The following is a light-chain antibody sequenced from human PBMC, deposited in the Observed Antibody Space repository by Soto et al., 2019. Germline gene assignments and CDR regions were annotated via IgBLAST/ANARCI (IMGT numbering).Light chain of an antibody. CDR2: DVT. V-gene: IGLV2-14*01. Sequence: QSVLTQPASVSGSPGQSITISCTGTSSDIGGYNYVSWYQQHPGNAPKLIIYDVTNRPSGVSNRFSGSKSGDTASLTISGLLAEDEADYYCSSYAGSNNFVFGTGTKLTVL. J-gene: IGLJ1*01. CDR1: SSDIGGYNY. CDR3: SSYAGSNNFV.